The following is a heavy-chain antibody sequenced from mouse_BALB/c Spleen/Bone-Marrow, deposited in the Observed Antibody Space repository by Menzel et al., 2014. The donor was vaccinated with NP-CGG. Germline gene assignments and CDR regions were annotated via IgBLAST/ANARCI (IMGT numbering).Heavy chain of an antibody. V-gene: IGHV1-7*01. CDR2: INPSTGYT. CDR3: ARPYGNYYLDY. J-gene: IGHJ4*01. D-gene: IGHD2-1*01. Sequence: VQLQQSGAELAKPGASVKMSCKASGYTFTSYWMHWVKQRPGQGLEWIGYINPSTGYTEYNQKFKDKATLTADKSSSTAYMQLSSLTSEDSAVYYCARPYGNYYLDYCGQGTSVTVSS. CDR1: GYTFTSYW.